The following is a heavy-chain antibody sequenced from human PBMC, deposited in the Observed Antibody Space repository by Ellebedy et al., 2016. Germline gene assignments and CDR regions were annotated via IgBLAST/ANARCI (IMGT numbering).Heavy chain of an antibody. CDR1: GLPFSTFF. Sequence: GESLKISXAVPGLPFSTFFMSWVRQAPGKGLEWVAIISANGDKRDLADSVQGRFTISRDNFRNTLHLQMNNLRGEDTAVYYCRQGHYADYWGQGTLATVSS. CDR3: RQGHYADY. J-gene: IGHJ4*02. D-gene: IGHD2-2*01. V-gene: IGHV3-23*01. CDR2: ISANGDKR.